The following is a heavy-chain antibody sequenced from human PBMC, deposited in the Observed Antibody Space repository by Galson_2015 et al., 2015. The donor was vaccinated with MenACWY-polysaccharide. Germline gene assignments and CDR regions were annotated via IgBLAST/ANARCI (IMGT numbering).Heavy chain of an antibody. V-gene: IGHV3-33*01. CDR2: IQYDAVYK. J-gene: IGHJ3*02. CDR1: TVTFRGSG. Sequence: SLRLSCAASTVTFRGSGMHWVRQAPGKGLEWVAVIQYDAVYKQYLDSVKGRFSVSRDNSKSTLYLEMNNLRAEDTALYYCAREGSRIVFRAFDTRGQGTMVIVSS. CDR3: AREGSRIVFRAFDT. D-gene: IGHD3-10*02.